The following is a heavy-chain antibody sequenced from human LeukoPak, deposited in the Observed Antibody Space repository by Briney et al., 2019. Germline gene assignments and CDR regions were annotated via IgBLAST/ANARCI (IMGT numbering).Heavy chain of an antibody. CDR3: ARVRGIY. Sequence: PGGSLRLSCAASGFTFNTYTMYWVRQAPGKGLEWVSGIRNSDGSTYYADSVKGRFTISTDNSKNTLYLQMNSLRAEDTAVYYCARVRGIYWGQGTLVTVSS. V-gene: IGHV3-23*01. J-gene: IGHJ4*02. D-gene: IGHD2-15*01. CDR2: IRNSDGST. CDR1: GFTFNTYT.